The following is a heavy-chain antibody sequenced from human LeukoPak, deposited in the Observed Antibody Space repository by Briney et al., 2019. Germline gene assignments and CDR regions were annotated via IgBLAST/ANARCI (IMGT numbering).Heavy chain of an antibody. CDR1: GGSISGFY. D-gene: IGHD2-2*01. V-gene: IGHV4-59*08. CDR2: IYYSGST. J-gene: IGHJ4*02. CDR3: ARHLCSSSSCYYFDY. Sequence: SETLSLTCTVSGGSISGFYWSWIRQPPGKALEWIGYIYYSGSTNYNPSLKSRVTISVDTSKNQFSLKLSSVTAADTAVYYCARHLCSSSSCYYFDYWGQGSLVTVSS.